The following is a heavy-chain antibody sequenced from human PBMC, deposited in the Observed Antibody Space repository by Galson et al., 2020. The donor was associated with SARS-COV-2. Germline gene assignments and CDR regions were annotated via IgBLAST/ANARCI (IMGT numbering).Heavy chain of an antibody. Sequence: GGSLRLSCAASGFTFSTYDMHWVRQATGKGLEWVSAIGTGGDTYYPGSVKGRFTISREDAKNSLYLQMHSLRVEDTAVYYCARGGLGYCSGTSCFAVYNCYGMDVWGRGTTVTVTS. V-gene: IGHV3-13*01. D-gene: IGHD2-2*01. CDR3: ARGGLGYCSGTSCFAVYNCYGMDV. J-gene: IGHJ6*02. CDR1: GFTFSTYD. CDR2: IGTGGDT.